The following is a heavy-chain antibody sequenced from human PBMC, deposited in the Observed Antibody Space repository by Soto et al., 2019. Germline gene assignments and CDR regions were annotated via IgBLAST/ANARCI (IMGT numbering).Heavy chain of an antibody. J-gene: IGHJ3*02. D-gene: IGHD3-16*01. V-gene: IGHV3-15*01. CDR3: TTERVLGTSDAFDI. Sequence: PGGSLRLSCAASGFTFSNAWMSWVRQAPGKGLEWVGRIKSKADGGTTDYAAPVKGRFTISRDDSKNTLYLQMNSLKTEDTAVYYCTTERVLGTSDAFDIWGQGTMVTV. CDR2: IKSKADGGTT. CDR1: GFTFSNAW.